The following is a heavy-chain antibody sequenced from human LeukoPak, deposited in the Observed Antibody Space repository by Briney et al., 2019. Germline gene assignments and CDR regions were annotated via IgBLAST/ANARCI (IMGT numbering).Heavy chain of an antibody. J-gene: IGHJ6*03. CDR1: SDSLSSHY. CDR3: ATTGVFYYNMDV. V-gene: IGHV4-59*11. D-gene: IGHD1-1*01. Sequence: SETLSLTCTVSSDSLSSHYWSWIRQPPGKGLEWIGYIYYSGSTNYNPSLKSRVTISIDTSKKQLSLKLTSVTAADTAVYYCATTGVFYYNMDVWGKGTPVTVSS. CDR2: IYYSGST.